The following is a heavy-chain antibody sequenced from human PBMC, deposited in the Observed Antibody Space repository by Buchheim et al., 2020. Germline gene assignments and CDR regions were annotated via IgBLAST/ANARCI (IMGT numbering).Heavy chain of an antibody. Sequence: EVQLVESGGGLVQPGGSLRLSCAASRFTFSRHWMHWVRQAPGKGLVWVSRINSDGSSTSYADSVKGRFTMSRDNTKNTLFLQMNSLRAEDTAVYYCARGSSSRSVLGSMDVWGQGTT. D-gene: IGHD6-13*01. J-gene: IGHJ6*02. CDR1: RFTFSRHW. CDR3: ARGSSSRSVLGSMDV. V-gene: IGHV3-74*01. CDR2: INSDGSST.